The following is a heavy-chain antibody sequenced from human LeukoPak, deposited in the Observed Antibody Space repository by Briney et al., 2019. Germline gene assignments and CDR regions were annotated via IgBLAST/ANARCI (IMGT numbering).Heavy chain of an antibody. CDR2: IYYSGST. CDR3: ARAASWSGYYELRY. V-gene: IGHV4-59*01. Sequence: NASETLSLTCTVSGGSISSYYWSWIRQPPGKGLEWIGYIYYSGSTNYNPSLKSRVTISVDTSKNQFSLKLSSVTAADTALYYCARAASWSGYYELRYWGQGTLVTVSS. D-gene: IGHD3-3*01. CDR1: GGSISSYY. J-gene: IGHJ4*02.